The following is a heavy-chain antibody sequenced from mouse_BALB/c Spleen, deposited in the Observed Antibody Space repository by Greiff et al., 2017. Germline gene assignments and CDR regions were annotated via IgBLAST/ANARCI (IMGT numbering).Heavy chain of an antibody. J-gene: IGHJ3*01. CDR3: AREGDYDRFAY. V-gene: IGHV3-2*02. CDR1: GYSITSDYA. CDR2: ISYSGST. Sequence: EVKLVESGPGLVKPSQSLSLTCTVTGYSITSDYAWNWIRQFPGNKLEWMGYISYSGSTSYNPSLKSRISITRDTSKNQFFLQLNSVTTEDTATYYCAREGDYDRFAYWGQGTLVTVSA. D-gene: IGHD2-4*01.